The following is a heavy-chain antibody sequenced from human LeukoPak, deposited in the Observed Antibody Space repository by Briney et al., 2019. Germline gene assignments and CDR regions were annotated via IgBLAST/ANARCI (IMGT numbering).Heavy chain of an antibody. Sequence: TGGSLRLSCAASGFTFSSYAMSWVRQAPGKGLEWVSGISGSGGSTYYADSVKGRFTISRDNSKNTLYLQMNSLRAEDTAVYYCAKGYYGSGSYYNVRTDAFDIWGQGTMVTVSS. CDR3: AKGYYGSGSYYNVRTDAFDI. CDR1: GFTFSSYA. V-gene: IGHV3-23*01. CDR2: ISGSGGST. D-gene: IGHD3-10*01. J-gene: IGHJ3*02.